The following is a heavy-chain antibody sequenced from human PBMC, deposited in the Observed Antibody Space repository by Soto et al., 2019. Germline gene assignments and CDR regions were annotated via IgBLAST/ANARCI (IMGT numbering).Heavy chain of an antibody. J-gene: IGHJ2*01. CDR1: GFTFSSYA. CDR2: ISGSGGST. CDR3: AKAGGFGGYWYFDL. Sequence: EVQLLESGGGLVQPGGSLRLSCAASGFTFSSYAMSWVRQAPGKGLEWVSAISGSGGSTYYADSVKGRFTISRDNSKNPLYLEMNSMRAEDKAVYYCAKAGGFGGYWYFDLWGRGTLVTVSS. V-gene: IGHV3-23*01. D-gene: IGHD3-10*01.